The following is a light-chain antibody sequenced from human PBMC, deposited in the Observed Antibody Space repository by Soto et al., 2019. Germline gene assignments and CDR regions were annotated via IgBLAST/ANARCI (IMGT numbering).Light chain of an antibody. Sequence: EIVLTQSSANLSLSPGERATLSCRASQSVTSNALAWYQQKPGQAPRLLIYGVSSRATGIPVRFSGSGSGTDFTLTISSLEPEDFAVYYCQQRSKRPLTFGGGTKVEIK. J-gene: IGKJ4*01. CDR1: QSVTSN. CDR2: GVS. V-gene: IGKV3-11*01. CDR3: QQRSKRPLT.